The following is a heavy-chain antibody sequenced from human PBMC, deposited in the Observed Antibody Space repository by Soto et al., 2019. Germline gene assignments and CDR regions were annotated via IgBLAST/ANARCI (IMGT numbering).Heavy chain of an antibody. D-gene: IGHD3-10*01. CDR3: AGGFNFGEPKGLELDY. CDR2: VYPSGST. V-gene: IGHV4-4*07. Sequence: QVQLEESGPGLVKPSETLSLTCTVSGASISTYYCSWIRQPAGKGLEWIGRVYPSGSTDYNPSLKSRVTMSVDLSRNQVSLKLYYVTAADTARYYCAGGFNFGEPKGLELDYWGHGTQVTVSS. CDR1: GASISTYY. J-gene: IGHJ4*01.